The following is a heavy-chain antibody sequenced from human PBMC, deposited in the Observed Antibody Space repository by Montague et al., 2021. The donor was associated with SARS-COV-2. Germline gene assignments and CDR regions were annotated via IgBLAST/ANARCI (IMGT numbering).Heavy chain of an antibody. J-gene: IGHJ4*02. V-gene: IGHV6-1*01. CDR2: TNYRSKWSS. D-gene: IGHD2-8*02. Sequence: CAISGDSVWSNTAAWNWIRQSPSGGLEWLGRTNYRSKWSSDYATSVKSRISIDPDTSKNQFFLHLSSVTPEDTGVYYCVRDTGSAKYCFDSWGQGTLVTVSS. CDR1: GDSVWSNTAA. CDR3: VRDTGSAKYCFDS.